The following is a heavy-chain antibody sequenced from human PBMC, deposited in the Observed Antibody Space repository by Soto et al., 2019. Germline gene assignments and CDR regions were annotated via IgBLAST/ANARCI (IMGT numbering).Heavy chain of an antibody. CDR3: AKTRRGYDFWSGPPDAFDI. V-gene: IGHV3-23*01. D-gene: IGHD3-3*01. CDR2: ISGSGGST. CDR1: GFTLSSYA. J-gene: IGHJ3*02. Sequence: PGGSLRLSCAASGFTLSSYAMSWVRQAPGKGLEWVSAISGSGGSTYYADSVKGRFTISRDNSKNTLYLQMNSLRAEDTAVYYCAKTRRGYDFWSGPPDAFDIWGQGTMVTVSS.